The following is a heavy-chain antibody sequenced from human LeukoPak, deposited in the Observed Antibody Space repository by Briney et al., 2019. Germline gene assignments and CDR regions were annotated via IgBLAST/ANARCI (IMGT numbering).Heavy chain of an antibody. Sequence: EASVKVSCKASGGTFSSYAISWVRQAPGQGLEWMGRIIPILGIANYAQKFQGRVTITADQSTSTAYMELSSLRSEDTAVYYCARGARPATEGGNWFDPWGQGTLVTVSS. CDR1: GGTFSSYA. CDR3: ARGARPATEGGNWFDP. D-gene: IGHD4-17*01. J-gene: IGHJ5*02. CDR2: IIPILGIA. V-gene: IGHV1-69*04.